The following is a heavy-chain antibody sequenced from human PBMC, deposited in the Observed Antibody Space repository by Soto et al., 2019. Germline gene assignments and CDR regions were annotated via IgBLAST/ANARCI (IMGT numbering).Heavy chain of an antibody. CDR3: ARGARNMIVVVITVDY. J-gene: IGHJ4*02. D-gene: IGHD3-22*01. V-gene: IGHV3-30-3*01. Sequence: QVQLVESGGGVVQPGRSLRLSCAASGFTFSSYAMHWVRQAPGKGLEWVAVISYDGSNKYYADSVKGRFTISRDNSKNTLYLQMNSLRAEDTAVYYCARGARNMIVVVITVDYWGQGTLVTVSS. CDR2: ISYDGSNK. CDR1: GFTFSSYA.